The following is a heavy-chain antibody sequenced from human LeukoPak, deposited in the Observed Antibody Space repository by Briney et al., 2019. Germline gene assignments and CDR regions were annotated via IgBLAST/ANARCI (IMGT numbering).Heavy chain of an antibody. CDR3: ARDDSRYWFDP. CDR2: IYYSGST. D-gene: IGHD3-22*01. J-gene: IGHJ5*02. Sequence: SETLSLTCTVSGGSISSSSYYWGWIRQPPGKGLEWIGSIYYSGSTYYNPSLKSRVTISVDTSKNQFSLKLSSVTAADTAVYYCARDDSRYWFDPWGQGTLVTVSS. CDR1: GGSISSSSYY. V-gene: IGHV4-39*07.